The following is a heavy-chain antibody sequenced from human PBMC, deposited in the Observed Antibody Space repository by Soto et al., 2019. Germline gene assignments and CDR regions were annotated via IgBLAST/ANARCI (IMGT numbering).Heavy chain of an antibody. CDR2: IYYSGST. J-gene: IGHJ6*02. Sequence: PSETLSLTCTVSGGSISSSSYFWGWIRQPPGKGLEWIGSIYYSGSTYYNPSLKSRVTVSVDTSKNQFSLKLSSVTAADTAVYYCARSVATADEFYYYYYYGMDVWGQGTTVTVSS. CDR3: ARSVATADEFYYYYYYGMDV. CDR1: GGSISSSSYF. D-gene: IGHD2-21*02. V-gene: IGHV4-39*01.